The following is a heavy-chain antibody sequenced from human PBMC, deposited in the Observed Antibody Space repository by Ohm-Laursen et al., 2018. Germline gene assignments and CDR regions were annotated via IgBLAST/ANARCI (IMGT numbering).Heavy chain of an antibody. CDR3: ARGYCTGGICYSFDY. Sequence: SLRLSCAASGFTFSSYWMSWVRQAPGKGLEWVANIKQDGSEKYYVDSVKGRFTISRDNAKNSLYLQMNSLRAEDTAVYYCARGYCTGGICYSFDYWGQGTLVTVSS. CDR2: IKQDGSEK. CDR1: GFTFSSYW. V-gene: IGHV3-7*04. J-gene: IGHJ4*02. D-gene: IGHD2-15*01.